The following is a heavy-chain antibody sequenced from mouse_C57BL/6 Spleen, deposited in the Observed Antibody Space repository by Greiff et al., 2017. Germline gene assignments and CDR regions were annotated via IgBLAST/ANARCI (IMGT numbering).Heavy chain of an antibody. Sequence: QVQLQQSGAELVRPGTSVKVSCKASGYDFTNYLIEWVKQRPGQGLEWIGVINPGSGGTNYNEKFKGKATLTADKSSSTAYMQLSSLTSEDSAVYFCARRGTTVVAGFDYWGQGTTLTVSS. J-gene: IGHJ2*01. D-gene: IGHD1-1*01. V-gene: IGHV1-54*01. CDR2: INPGSGGT. CDR1: GYDFTNYL. CDR3: ARRGTTVVAGFDY.